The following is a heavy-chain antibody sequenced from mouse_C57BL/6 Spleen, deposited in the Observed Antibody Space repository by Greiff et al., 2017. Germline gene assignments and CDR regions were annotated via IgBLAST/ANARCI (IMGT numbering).Heavy chain of an antibody. J-gene: IGHJ2*01. D-gene: IGHD1-1*01. CDR1: GYTFTSYW. CDR3: ARRGITTVVATSLDY. V-gene: IGHV1-59*01. Sequence: VQLQQPGAELVRPGTSVKLSCKASGYTFTSYWMHWVKQRPGQGLEWIGVIDPSDSYTTYNQKFKGKATLTVDTSSSTAYMQLSSLTTEDSAVYYCARRGITTVVATSLDYWGQGTTLTVSS. CDR2: IDPSDSYT.